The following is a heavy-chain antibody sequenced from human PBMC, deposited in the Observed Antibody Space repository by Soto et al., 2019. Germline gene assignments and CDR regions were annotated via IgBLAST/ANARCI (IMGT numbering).Heavy chain of an antibody. V-gene: IGHV5-51*01. D-gene: IGHD6-25*01. CDR2: IYPGDSDT. CDR1: GYSFTSYW. Sequence: SLKISCKGSGYSFTSYWIGWVRQMPGKGLEWMGIIYPGDSDTRYSPSFQGQVTISADKSISTAYLQWSSLKASDTAMYYCARRSRGSSAVGNYYYGMDVWGQGTTVTVSS. CDR3: ARRSRGSSAVGNYYYGMDV. J-gene: IGHJ6*02.